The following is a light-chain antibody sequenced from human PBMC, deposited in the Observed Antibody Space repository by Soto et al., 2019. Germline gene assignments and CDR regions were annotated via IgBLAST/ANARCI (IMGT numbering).Light chain of an antibody. V-gene: IGKV3-20*01. CDR1: HSVSSSY. J-gene: IGKJ3*01. CDR3: QQYGSSPLFT. CDR2: GAS. Sequence: EIVMTQSPATLSVSPGERATLSCRASHSVSSSYLAWYQQKPGQAPRLLIYGASSRATGIPDRFSGSGSGTDFTLTISRLEPEDFAVYYCQQYGSSPLFTFGPGTKVDI.